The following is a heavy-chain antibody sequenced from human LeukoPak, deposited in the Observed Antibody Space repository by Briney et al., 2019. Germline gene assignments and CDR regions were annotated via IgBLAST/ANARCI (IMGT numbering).Heavy chain of an antibody. Sequence: GGSLRLSCAASGFTFSSYGMSWVRQAPGKGLEWVSAISGSGGSTYCADSVKGRFTISRDNSKNTLYLQMNSLRAEDTAVYYCAKGITGTRYYFDYWGQGTLVTVSS. CDR3: AKGITGTRYYFDY. J-gene: IGHJ4*02. CDR2: ISGSGGST. V-gene: IGHV3-23*01. CDR1: GFTFSSYG. D-gene: IGHD1-7*01.